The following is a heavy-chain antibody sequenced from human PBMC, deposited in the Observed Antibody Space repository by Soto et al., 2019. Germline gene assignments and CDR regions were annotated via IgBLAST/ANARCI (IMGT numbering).Heavy chain of an antibody. CDR3: ARVGWNYAFDY. CDR2: IGTAGDT. D-gene: IGHD1-7*01. J-gene: IGHJ4*02. V-gene: IGHV3-13*01. Sequence: GGSLRLSCAASGFTFSSYDMHWVRQATGKGLEWVSAIGTAGDTYYPGSVKGRFAISRENAKNSLYLQMNSLRAGDTAVYYCARVGWNYAFDYWGQGTLVTVSS. CDR1: GFTFSSYD.